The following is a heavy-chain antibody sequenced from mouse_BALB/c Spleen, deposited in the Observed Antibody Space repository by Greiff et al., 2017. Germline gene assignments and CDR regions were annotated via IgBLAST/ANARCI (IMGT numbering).Heavy chain of an antibody. J-gene: IGHJ3*01. CDR2: INPSNGRT. V-gene: IGHV1S81*02. Sequence: QVQLQQPGAELVKPGASVKLSCKASGYTFTSYWMHWVKQRPGQGLEWIGEINPSNGRTNYNEKFKSKATLTVDKSSSTAYMQLSSLTSEDSAVYYCVCYDAWFAYCGQGTLVTVSA. CDR1: GYTFTSYW. D-gene: IGHD2-12*01. CDR3: VCYDAWFAY.